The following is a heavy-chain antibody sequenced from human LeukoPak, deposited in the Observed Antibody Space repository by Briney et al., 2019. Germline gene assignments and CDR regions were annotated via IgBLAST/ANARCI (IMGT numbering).Heavy chain of an antibody. CDR2: IIPILGIA. J-gene: IGHJ4*02. CDR1: GGTFSSYT. V-gene: IGHV1-69*02. D-gene: IGHD1-26*01. Sequence: GASVKVSCKASGGTFSSYTISWVRQAPGQGLEWMGRIIPILGIANYAQKFQGRVTITADKSTSTAYMELSSPRSEDTAVYYCARPSGSYGRYYFDYWGQGTLVTVSS. CDR3: ARPSGSYGRYYFDY.